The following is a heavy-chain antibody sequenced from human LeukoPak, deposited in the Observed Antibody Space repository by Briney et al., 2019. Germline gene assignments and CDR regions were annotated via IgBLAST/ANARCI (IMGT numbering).Heavy chain of an antibody. V-gene: IGHV1-69*05. CDR3: ARDLRSYGRAFDI. J-gene: IGHJ3*02. CDR2: IIPIFGTA. CDR1: GGTFSSYA. D-gene: IGHD5-18*01. Sequence: SVKVSCKASGGTFSSYAISWVRQAPGQGLEWMGRIIPIFGTANYAQKFQGRVMITTDESTSTAYMELSSLRSEDTAVYYCARDLRSYGRAFDIWGQGTMVTVSS.